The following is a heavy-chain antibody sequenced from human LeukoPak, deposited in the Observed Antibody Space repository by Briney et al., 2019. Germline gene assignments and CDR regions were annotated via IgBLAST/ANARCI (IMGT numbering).Heavy chain of an antibody. J-gene: IGHJ6*02. D-gene: IGHD3-10*01. CDR1: GYTFTSYD. V-gene: IGHV1-8*01. CDR2: MNPNSGNT. CDR3: ARSRITMVRGVIIKAYYYYGMDV. Sequence: ASVKVSCKASGYTFTSYDINWVRQAPGQGLEWMGWMNPNSGNTGYAQKFQGRVTMTRNTSISTAYMELSSLRSEDTAVYYCARSRITMVRGVIIKAYYYYGMDVWGQGTTVTVSS.